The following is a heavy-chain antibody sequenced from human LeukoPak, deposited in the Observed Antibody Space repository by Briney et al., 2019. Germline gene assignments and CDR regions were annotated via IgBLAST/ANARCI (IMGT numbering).Heavy chain of an antibody. V-gene: IGHV1-46*01. J-gene: IGHJ1*01. CDR2: INPSGGST. D-gene: IGHD4-17*01. CDR3: ASSLDDYGELHEYFQH. CDR1: GYPFTSYY. Sequence: ASVKVSCKASGYPFTSYYMHWVRQAPGQGLEWMGIINPSGGSTSYAQKFQGRVTMTRDTSTSTVYMELSSLRSEDTAVYYCASSLDDYGELHEYFQHWGQGTLVTVSS.